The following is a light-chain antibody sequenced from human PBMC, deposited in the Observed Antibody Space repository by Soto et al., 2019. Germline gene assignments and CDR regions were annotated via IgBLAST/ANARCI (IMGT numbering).Light chain of an antibody. J-gene: IGKJ4*01. V-gene: IGKV3-15*01. CDR3: QQRSKWPPLT. CDR1: QSVSSN. Sequence: EIVMTQSPATLSVSPGERATLSCRASQSVSSNLAWYQQKPGQAPRLLIYGASTRATGIPARFSGGGSGTDFTLTISSLEPEDFAVYYCQQRSKWPPLTFGGGTKVDIK. CDR2: GAS.